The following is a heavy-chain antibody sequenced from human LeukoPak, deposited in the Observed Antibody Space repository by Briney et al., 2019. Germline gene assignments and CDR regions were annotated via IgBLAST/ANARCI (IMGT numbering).Heavy chain of an antibody. D-gene: IGHD5-18*01. V-gene: IGHV3-23*01. Sequence: GGCLRLSCTASGFTFSTYSMTWARQAPGKGPEWVSAISGSGGDTHYADSVKGRFTIYRDNSKNTLYLQMNTLRAEDTAMYYCAREVNGYADYWGQGTLVTVSS. J-gene: IGHJ4*02. CDR1: GFTFSTYS. CDR3: AREVNGYADY. CDR2: ISGSGGDT.